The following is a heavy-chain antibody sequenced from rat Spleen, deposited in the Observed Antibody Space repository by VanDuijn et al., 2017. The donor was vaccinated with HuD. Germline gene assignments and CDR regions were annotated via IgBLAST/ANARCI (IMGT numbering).Heavy chain of an antibody. J-gene: IGHJ3*01. CDR1: GFTFNNYW. D-gene: IGHD1-4*01. CDR2: ITHIGGTS. V-gene: IGHV5-31*01. CDR3: ATAGSRVSRFAY. Sequence: EVQLVESGGGLVQPGRSLKLSCEASGFTFNNYWMTCNRQAPGKGLEWVATITHIGGTSYYPDCVKCRFTISREDGRSTLYLQMNSLRSEDTATYYCATAGSRVSRFAYWGQGTLVTVSS.